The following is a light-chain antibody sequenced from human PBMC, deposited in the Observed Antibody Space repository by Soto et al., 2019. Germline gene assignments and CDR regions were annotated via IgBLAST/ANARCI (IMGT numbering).Light chain of an antibody. CDR1: QSVSSY. Sequence: EIVLTQSPATLSLSPGERATLSCRASQSVSSYLAWYQQKPGQAPRLLIYDASNRATGIPARFSGSGSGTDFTLTISSLEPEDFAVNYCQQLNTFGQGTRLEIK. V-gene: IGKV3-11*01. J-gene: IGKJ5*01. CDR3: QQLNT. CDR2: DAS.